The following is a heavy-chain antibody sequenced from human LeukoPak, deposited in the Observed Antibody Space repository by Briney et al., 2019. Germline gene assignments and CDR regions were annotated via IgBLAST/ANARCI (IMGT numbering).Heavy chain of an antibody. CDR3: ARVAEGYCSSTSCYSFDY. J-gene: IGHJ4*02. CDR1: GSSISSGNY. Sequence: SETLSLTCTVSGSSISSGNYWGWIRQPPGKGLEWIGYIYYSGSTNYNPSLKSRVTISVDTSKNQFSLKLSSVTAADTAVYYCARVAEGYCSSTSCYSFDYWGQGTLVTVSS. V-gene: IGHV4-61*01. D-gene: IGHD2-2*02. CDR2: IYYSGST.